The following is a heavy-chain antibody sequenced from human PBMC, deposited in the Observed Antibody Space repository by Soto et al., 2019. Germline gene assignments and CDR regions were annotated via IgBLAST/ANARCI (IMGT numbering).Heavy chain of an antibody. CDR2: IYWDDDK. J-gene: IGHJ4*02. V-gene: IGHV2-5*02. CDR3: AHRVLRTVFGLVTTTAIYFDF. Sequence: QITVNESGPTVVRPTETLTLTCRFSGFSLTTSGVGVGWIRQSPGKAPEWLALIYWDDDKRYSASLKSRHTITKDTSKNQVVLTVSDLDPTDTATYYCAHRVLRTVFGLVTTTAIYFDFWGQGTPVAVSS. CDR1: GFSLTTSGVG. D-gene: IGHD3-3*01.